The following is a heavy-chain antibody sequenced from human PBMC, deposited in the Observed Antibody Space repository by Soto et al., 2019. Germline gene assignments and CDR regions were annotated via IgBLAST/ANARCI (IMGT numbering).Heavy chain of an antibody. CDR1: GISVSTSDYY. Sequence: SETLSLTCTVSGISVSTSDYYWGWVRQPPGKGPDWIGNIYYSGSTFYNPSLRSRVTLSVDTSKNQFSLGLNSVTAADTAVYFCAGFVVPASRNSDFDYWGQGTLVTVSS. CDR3: AGFVVPASRNSDFDY. J-gene: IGHJ4*02. V-gene: IGHV4-39*01. CDR2: IYYSGST. D-gene: IGHD2-15*01.